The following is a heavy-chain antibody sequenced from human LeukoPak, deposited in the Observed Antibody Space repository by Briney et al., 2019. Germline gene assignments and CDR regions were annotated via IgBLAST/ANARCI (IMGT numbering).Heavy chain of an antibody. V-gene: IGHV3-23*01. D-gene: IGHD1-1*01. J-gene: IGHJ4*02. CDR1: GFTFSSYA. CDR3: AKPRTTGTTNY. CDR2: ISGSGGGT. Sequence: GGSLRLSCAASGFTFSSYAMSWVRRAPRKGLEWVSAISGSGGGTYYADSVKGRFTISRDNSKNTLYLQMNSLRAEDTAVYYCAKPRTTGTTNYWGQGTLVTVSS.